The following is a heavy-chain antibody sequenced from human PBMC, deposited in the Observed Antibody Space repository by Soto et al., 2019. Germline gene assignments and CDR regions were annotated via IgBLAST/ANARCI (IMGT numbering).Heavy chain of an antibody. CDR2: IWYDGSNK. J-gene: IGHJ4*02. CDR1: GFTFSSYG. Sequence: GGSLRLSCAASGFTFSSYGMHWVRQAPGKGLEWVAVIWYDGSNKYYADSVKGRFTISRDNSKNTLYLQMNSLRAEDMAVFYCARGPYSSSWYGSSFDYWGQGTLVTVSS. CDR3: ARGPYSSSWYGSSFDY. D-gene: IGHD6-13*01. V-gene: IGHV3-33*01.